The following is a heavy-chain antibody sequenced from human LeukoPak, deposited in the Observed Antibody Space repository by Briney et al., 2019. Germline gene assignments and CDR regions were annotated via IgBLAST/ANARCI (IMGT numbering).Heavy chain of an antibody. V-gene: IGHV3-15*01. CDR2: IKSKSDGGTI. J-gene: IGHJ4*02. Sequence: PGGSLRLSCVGSGFTFSDAWMSWVRQAPGKGLEWVGRIKSKSDGGTIDYAAPVKGRFTISRDDSRNTLYLQMNSLKTEDTAVYYCTTRRQDGWWGQGALVTVS. D-gene: IGHD2-15*01. CDR3: TTRRQDGW. CDR1: GFTFSDAW.